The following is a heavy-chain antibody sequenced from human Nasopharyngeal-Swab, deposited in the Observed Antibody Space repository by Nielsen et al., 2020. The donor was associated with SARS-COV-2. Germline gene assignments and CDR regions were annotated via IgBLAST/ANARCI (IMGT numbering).Heavy chain of an antibody. CDR3: AGKSGSYYYYYGMDV. CDR1: GGSISSYY. V-gene: IGHV4-59*13. Sequence: SETLSLTCTVSGGSISSYYWSWIRQPPGKGLEWIGYIYYSGSTNYNPSLKSRVTISVDTSKNQFSLKLSSVTAADTAVYYCAGKSGSYYYYYGMDVWGQGTTVTDSS. J-gene: IGHJ6*02. D-gene: IGHD1-26*01. CDR2: IYYSGST.